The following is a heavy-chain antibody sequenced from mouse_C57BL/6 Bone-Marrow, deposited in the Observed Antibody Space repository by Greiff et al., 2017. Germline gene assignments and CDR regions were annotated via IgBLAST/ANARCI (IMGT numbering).Heavy chain of an antibody. CDR2: INPNNGGT. D-gene: IGHD2-5*01. CDR1: GYTFTDYN. J-gene: IGHJ3*01. Sequence: EVQLQQSGPELVKPGASVKIPCKASGYTFTDYNMDWVKQSHGKSLEWIGDINPNNGGTSYNQKFKGKATLTVDKSSSTAYMELRSLTSEDTAVYYSARDSNYQAWFAYWGQGTLVTVSA. V-gene: IGHV1-18*01. CDR3: ARDSNYQAWFAY.